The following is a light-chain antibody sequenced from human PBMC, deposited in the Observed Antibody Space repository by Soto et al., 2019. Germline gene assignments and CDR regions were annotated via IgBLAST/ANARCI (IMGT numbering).Light chain of an antibody. V-gene: IGKV3-15*01. CDR2: GAS. CDR3: QQYNNRPQT. Sequence: EVVLTQSPGTLSLSPWERATLSCRASQSVSSNLAWYQQKPGQAPRLLIYGASTRATGIPARFSGSGSGTEFTLTISSLQSEDFAVYYCQQYNNRPQTFGQGTKVDIK. CDR1: QSVSSN. J-gene: IGKJ1*01.